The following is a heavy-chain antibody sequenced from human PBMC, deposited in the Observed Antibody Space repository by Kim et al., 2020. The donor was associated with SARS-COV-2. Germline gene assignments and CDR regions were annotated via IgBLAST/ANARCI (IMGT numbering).Heavy chain of an antibody. Sequence: DTVRGRFSISRDDSKNKVFLQMSSLRPEDTAVYHCAGGAHYRGTYAGYFDSWGQGTLVTVSS. V-gene: IGHV3-30*15. CDR3: AGGAHYRGTYAGYFDS. D-gene: IGHD3-16*01. J-gene: IGHJ4*02.